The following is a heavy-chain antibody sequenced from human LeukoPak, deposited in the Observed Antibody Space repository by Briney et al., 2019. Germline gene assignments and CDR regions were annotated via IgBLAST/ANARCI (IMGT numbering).Heavy chain of an antibody. CDR3: ARAPPGVGLERRLDY. CDR1: GGSISSYY. Sequence: PSETLSLTCTVSGGSISSYYWSWIRQPPGKGLEWIGYIYYSGSSNHNPSLKSRVTMSVDTLKNQFSLKLSSVTAADTAVYYCARAPPGVGLERRLDYWGQGTLVTVSS. J-gene: IGHJ4*02. D-gene: IGHD1-1*01. CDR2: IYYSGSS. V-gene: IGHV4-59*08.